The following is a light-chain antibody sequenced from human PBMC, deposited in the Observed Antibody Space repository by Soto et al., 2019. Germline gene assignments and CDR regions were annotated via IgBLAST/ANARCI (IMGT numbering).Light chain of an antibody. V-gene: IGLV7-43*01. CDR3: LLYYGGAQLV. CDR2: TTN. Sequence: QAVVTQEPSLTVSRGGTVTLTCASSTGAVTSGNYPSWFQQRPGQAPRTLIYTTNSKHSWTPARFSGSLLGDKAALTLSGVQPEDEADYYCLLYYGGAQLVFGGGTKLTVL. CDR1: TGAVTSGNY. J-gene: IGLJ3*02.